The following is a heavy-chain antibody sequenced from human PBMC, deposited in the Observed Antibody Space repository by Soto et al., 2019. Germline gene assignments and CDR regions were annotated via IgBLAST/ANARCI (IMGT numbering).Heavy chain of an antibody. V-gene: IGHV1-18*01. Sequence: ASVKVSCKASGYTFTSYGISWVRQAPGQGLEWMGWISAYNGNTNYAQKLQGRVTMTTDTSTSTAYMELRSLRSDDTAVYYCARAFYGDIVPRKGWYYYYYYMDVWGKGTTVTVSS. J-gene: IGHJ6*03. CDR1: GYTFTSYG. CDR2: ISAYNGNT. CDR3: ARAFYGDIVPRKGWYYYYYYMDV. D-gene: IGHD2-8*01.